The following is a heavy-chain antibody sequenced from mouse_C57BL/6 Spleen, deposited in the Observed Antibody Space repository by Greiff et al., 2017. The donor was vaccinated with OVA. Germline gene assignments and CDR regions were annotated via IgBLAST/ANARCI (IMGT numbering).Heavy chain of an antibody. CDR3: ARGYSTYWYFDV. D-gene: IGHD2-5*01. J-gene: IGHJ1*03. Sequence: VQRVESGAELVRPGTSVKMSCKASGYTFTNYWIGWAKQRPGHGLEWIGDIYPGGGYTNYNEKFKSKATLTADKSSSTAYMQFSSLTSEDSAIYYCARGYSTYWYFDVWGTGTTVTVSS. V-gene: IGHV1-63*01. CDR2: IYPGGGYT. CDR1: GYTFTNYW.